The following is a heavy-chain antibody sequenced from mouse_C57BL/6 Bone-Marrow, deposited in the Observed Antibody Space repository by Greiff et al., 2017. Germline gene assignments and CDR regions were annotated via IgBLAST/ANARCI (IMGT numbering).Heavy chain of an antibody. J-gene: IGHJ1*03. CDR1: GYSITSDY. CDR2: ICYSGST. Sequence: EVKLVESGPGLVKPSQTLSLTCSVTGYSITSDYWNWIRKFPGTKLEFMGYICYSGSTYYNPSLKSRICITRDTSKNQYYLQLNSVTTEDTATYYCARSGDDGSSDWYFDVWGTGTTVTVSS. D-gene: IGHD1-1*01. CDR3: ARSGDDGSSDWYFDV. V-gene: IGHV3-8*01.